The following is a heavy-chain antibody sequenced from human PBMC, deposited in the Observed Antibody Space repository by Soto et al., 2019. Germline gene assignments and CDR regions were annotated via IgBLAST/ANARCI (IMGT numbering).Heavy chain of an antibody. CDR1: GGSISSGDYY. CDR3: AYGGNSDLGYYGMDV. V-gene: IGHV4-30-4*01. J-gene: IGHJ6*02. CDR2: IYYSGST. Sequence: SETLSLTCTVSGGSISSGDYYWSWIRQPPGKGLEWIGYIYYSGSTYYNPSLKSRVTISVDTSKNQFSLKLSSVTAADTAVYYCAYGGNSDLGYYGMDVWGQGTTVTVSS. D-gene: IGHD2-21*02.